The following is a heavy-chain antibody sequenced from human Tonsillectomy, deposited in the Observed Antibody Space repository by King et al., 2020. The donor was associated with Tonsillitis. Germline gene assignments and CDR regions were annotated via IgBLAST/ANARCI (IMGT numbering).Heavy chain of an antibody. CDR1: GFTFSAST. D-gene: IGHD6-25*01. CDR2: IRSKANIYAT. V-gene: IGHV3-73*02. J-gene: IGHJ4*02. Sequence: VQLVESGGGLVQPGGSLKLSCAASGFTFSASTIHWVRQASGKGLEWVGHIRSKANIYATTYAASVKGRFTISRDDSKNTAYLQMNNLKTEDTALYYCTCWVGGQRLNYWGQGALVTVSS. CDR3: TCWVGGQRLNY.